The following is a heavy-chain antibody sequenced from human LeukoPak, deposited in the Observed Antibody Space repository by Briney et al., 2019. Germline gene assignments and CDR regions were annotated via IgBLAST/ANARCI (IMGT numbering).Heavy chain of an antibody. J-gene: IGHJ2*01. CDR1: GGSVTSFY. CDR2: IYNSENT. CDR3: ARFHSGPSGWYVLWYFDL. D-gene: IGHD6-19*01. Sequence: PSETLSLTCTVSGGSVTSFYWSWIRQPPGKGLEWIGYIYNSENTKYNSSLESRVTMSVDTSKNQLFLKLSSVTAADTDVYYCARFHSGPSGWYVLWYFDLWGRGTLVTVSS. V-gene: IGHV4-4*09.